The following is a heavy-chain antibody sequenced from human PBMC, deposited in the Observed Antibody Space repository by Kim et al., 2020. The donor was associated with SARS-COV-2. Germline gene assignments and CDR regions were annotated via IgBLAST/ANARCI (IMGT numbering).Heavy chain of an antibody. D-gene: IGHD6-13*01. V-gene: IGHV4-39*01. CDR2: IYYSGST. J-gene: IGHJ4*02. CDR1: GGSISSSTYY. CDR3: ARQEGAKAGTSHFDY. Sequence: SETLSLTCTVSGGSISSSTYYWAWFRQPPGKGLEWIGSIYYSGSTYYNRYLKRRVTISIDTSKNQFSLRLISVTAAETAVFYCARQEGAKAGTSHFDYWGQGDLVTVSS.